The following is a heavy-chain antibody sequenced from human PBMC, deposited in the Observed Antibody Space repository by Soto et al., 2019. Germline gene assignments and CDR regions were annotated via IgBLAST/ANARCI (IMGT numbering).Heavy chain of an antibody. J-gene: IGHJ6*02. V-gene: IGHV4-4*02. Sequence: PSETLSLTCAVSGGSISSSNWWSWVRQPPGKGLEWIGEIYHSGSTNYNPSLKSRVTISVDKSKNQFSLKLSSVTAADTAVYYCTTLVLDLRYFDWLRYYYYYGMDVWGQGTTVTVSS. D-gene: IGHD3-9*01. CDR1: GGSISSSNW. CDR2: IYHSGST. CDR3: TTLVLDLRYFDWLRYYYYYGMDV.